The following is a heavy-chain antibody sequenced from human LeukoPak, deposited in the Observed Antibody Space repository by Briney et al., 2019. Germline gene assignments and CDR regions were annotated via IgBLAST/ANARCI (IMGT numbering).Heavy chain of an antibody. V-gene: IGHV5-51*01. D-gene: IGHD6-13*01. Sequence: GESLKISCQASGYSFSTYWIGWVRQMAGKGLEWMGIIYPGDSDTRYNPSFQGQVTISVDRSISTAYLQWSSLKASDTAIYYCARRSKVSNSRFFDYWGQGTLVTVSS. J-gene: IGHJ4*02. CDR3: ARRSKVSNSRFFDY. CDR1: GYSFSTYW. CDR2: IYPGDSDT.